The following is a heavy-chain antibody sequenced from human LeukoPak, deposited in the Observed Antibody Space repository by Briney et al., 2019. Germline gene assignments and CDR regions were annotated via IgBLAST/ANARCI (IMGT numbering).Heavy chain of an antibody. D-gene: IGHD1-26*01. V-gene: IGHV3-23*01. CDR2: LSGGGDST. Sequence: GGSLRLSCAASGFTFSSYAMSWVRQAPGKGLEWVSALSGGGDSTYYADSVKGRFTISRGNSKNTLYLQMNSLRAEDTAIYYCAKDRARGGATDFDYWGQGTLVTVSS. CDR1: GFTFSSYA. CDR3: AKDRARGGATDFDY. J-gene: IGHJ4*02.